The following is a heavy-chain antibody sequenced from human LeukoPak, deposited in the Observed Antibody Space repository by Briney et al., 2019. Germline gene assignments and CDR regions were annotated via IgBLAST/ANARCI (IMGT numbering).Heavy chain of an antibody. CDR3: ARDDYGDPNHDY. Sequence: GGSLRLSWAASGCTFSSYAMSWVRQAPGKGLEWVSAISGSGGSTYYADSVKGRFTISRDNSKNTLYLQMNSLRAEDTAVYYCARDDYGDPNHDYWGQGTLVTVSS. V-gene: IGHV3-23*01. J-gene: IGHJ4*02. D-gene: IGHD4-17*01. CDR1: GCTFSSYA. CDR2: ISGSGGST.